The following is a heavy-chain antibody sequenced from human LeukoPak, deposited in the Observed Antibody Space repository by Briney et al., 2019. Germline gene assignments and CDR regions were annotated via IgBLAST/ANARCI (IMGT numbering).Heavy chain of an antibody. V-gene: IGHV3-7*01. CDR2: IKQDGSDE. J-gene: IGHJ4*02. CDR1: GFTLKRYW. CDR3: VRDLYIAVAPVAGVFDY. Sequence: GGSLRLSRAASGFTLKRYWMSWVRQAPGKGLEWVANIKQDGSDEYYVDAVKGRFTISRDNAKNSLFLQMNSLRDEDTAVYFCVRDLYIAVAPVAGVFDYWGRGILVTVSS. D-gene: IGHD2-2*01.